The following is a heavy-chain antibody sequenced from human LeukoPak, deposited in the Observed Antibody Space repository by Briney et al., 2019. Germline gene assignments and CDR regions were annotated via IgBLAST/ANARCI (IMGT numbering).Heavy chain of an antibody. CDR2: INPNSGGT. CDR1: GYTFTGYY. Sequence: ASVKVSCKASGYTFTGYYMHWVRQAPGQGLEWMGRINPNSGGTNYAQKFQGRVTMTRDTSISTAYMELSRLRSDDTAVYYCARGIRSGWYLPFDYWGQGTLVTVSS. V-gene: IGHV1-2*06. D-gene: IGHD6-19*01. CDR3: ARGIRSGWYLPFDY. J-gene: IGHJ4*02.